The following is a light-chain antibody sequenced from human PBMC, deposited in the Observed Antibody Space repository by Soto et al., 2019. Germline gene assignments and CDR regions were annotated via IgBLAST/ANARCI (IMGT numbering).Light chain of an antibody. J-gene: IGKJ1*01. CDR1: QSISRKY. CDR2: GVS. CDR3: QLYSGSPWT. Sequence: IVLTQSPGTLSLSPGEKATISCRDSQSISRKYLAWYQQEPGQAPRLLIHGVSIRATGIPDRFSGSGSGTDFTLTISRLEPEDFAVYYCQLYSGSPWTFGQGTKV. V-gene: IGKV3-20*01.